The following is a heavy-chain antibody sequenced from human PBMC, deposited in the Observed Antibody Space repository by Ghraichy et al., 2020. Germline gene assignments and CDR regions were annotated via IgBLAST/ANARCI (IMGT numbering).Heavy chain of an antibody. CDR2: INSDGSGT. CDR3: ARDSGYDYYFDY. V-gene: IGHV3-74*01. D-gene: IGHD3-22*01. Sequence: GGSLRLSCAASGFTLSSYWMHWVRQAPGKGLVWVSRINSDGSGTTYADSVQGRFTISRDDASNTLYLQVNRLRAEDTAVYYCARDSGYDYYFDYWGQGTLVTVSS. J-gene: IGHJ4*02. CDR1: GFTLSSYW.